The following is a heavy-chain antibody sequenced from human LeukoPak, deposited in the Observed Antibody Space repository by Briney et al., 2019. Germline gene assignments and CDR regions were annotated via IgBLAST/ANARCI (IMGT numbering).Heavy chain of an antibody. CDR2: INSDGSGT. V-gene: IGHV3-74*01. J-gene: IGHJ4*02. Sequence: GGPLRLPCAVSGFTFSSYWMHWLRQAPGKGRVWVSRINSDGSGTSYPDSVKGRFTTSRDNAKNTLSLQTHSLRAEDTAVYYCARDVGYAFDYWGQGTLVTVSS. CDR1: GFTFSSYW. D-gene: IGHD1-1*01. CDR3: ARDVGYAFDY.